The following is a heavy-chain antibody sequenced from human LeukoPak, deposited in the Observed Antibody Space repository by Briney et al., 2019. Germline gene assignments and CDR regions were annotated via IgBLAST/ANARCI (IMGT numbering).Heavy chain of an antibody. Sequence: SQTLSLTCTVSGGSISSGSYYWSWIRQPAGKGLEWIGRIYTSGSTNYNPSLKSRVTISVDTSKNQFCLKLSSVTAADTAVYYCAREPESYCSSTSCYDDGVNWFDPWGQGTLVTVSS. CDR3: AREPESYCSSTSCYDDGVNWFDP. J-gene: IGHJ5*02. V-gene: IGHV4-61*02. CDR2: IYTSGST. CDR1: GGSISSGSYY. D-gene: IGHD2-2*01.